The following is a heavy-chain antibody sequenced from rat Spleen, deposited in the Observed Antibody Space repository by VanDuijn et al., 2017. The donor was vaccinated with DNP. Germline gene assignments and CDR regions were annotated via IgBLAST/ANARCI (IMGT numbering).Heavy chain of an antibody. CDR3: ARPMDYYSGGFAY. Sequence: EVQLVESGGGLVQPGRSLKLSCAASGFTFSDYYMAWVRQAPTKGLEWVAYITYDGVNTYYRDSVKGRFTISRHNAKSTLYLQMNSLRSEDMATYYCARPMDYYSGGFAYWGQGTLVTVSS. CDR2: ITYDGVNT. J-gene: IGHJ3*01. V-gene: IGHV5-22*01. CDR1: GFTFSDYY. D-gene: IGHD1-1*01.